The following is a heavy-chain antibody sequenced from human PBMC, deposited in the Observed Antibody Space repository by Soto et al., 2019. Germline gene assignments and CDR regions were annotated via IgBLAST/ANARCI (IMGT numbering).Heavy chain of an antibody. V-gene: IGHV4-39*01. CDR2: IYYSGST. J-gene: IGHJ5*02. CDR3: ARQESGYHSNWFAP. D-gene: IGHD5-12*01. CDR1: GGSISSSSYY. Sequence: PSETLSLTCTVSGGSISSSSYYWGWIRQPPGRGLEWIGSIYYSGSTYYNPSLKSRVTISVDTSKNQFSLKLSSVTAADTAVYYCARQESGYHSNWFAPWGQGTLVTGSS.